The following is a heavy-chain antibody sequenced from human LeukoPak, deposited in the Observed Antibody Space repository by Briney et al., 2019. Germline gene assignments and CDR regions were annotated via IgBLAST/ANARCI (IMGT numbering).Heavy chain of an antibody. CDR2: ISSSSSYI. D-gene: IGHD4-17*01. V-gene: IGHV3-21*01. CDR3: ARDDDYGDYDAFDI. J-gene: IGHJ3*02. CDR1: GFTFSSYS. Sequence: GGSLRLSCAASGFTFSSYSMYWVRQAPGKGLEWVSSISSSSSYIYYADSVKGRFTISRDNAKNSLYLQMNSLRAEDTAVYYCARDDDYGDYDAFDIWGQGTMVTVSS.